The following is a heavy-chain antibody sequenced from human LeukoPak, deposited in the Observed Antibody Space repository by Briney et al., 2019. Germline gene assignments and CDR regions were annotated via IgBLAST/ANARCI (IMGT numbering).Heavy chain of an antibody. CDR2: ISSSSSTI. CDR3: AKNGDRGAYCTGGTCYPYFYYYMDV. V-gene: IGHV3-48*01. CDR1: GFIFSSHS. J-gene: IGHJ6*03. Sequence: GGSLRLSCVAPGFIFSSHSMNWVRQAPGKGLEWVSYISSSSSTIYYADSVRGRFTISRDNARNSLYLQMNSLRAEDTAVYYCAKNGDRGAYCTGGTCYPYFYYYMDVWGKGTTVTI. D-gene: IGHD2-15*01.